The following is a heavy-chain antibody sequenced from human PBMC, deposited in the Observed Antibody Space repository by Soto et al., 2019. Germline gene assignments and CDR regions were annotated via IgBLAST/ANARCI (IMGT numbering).Heavy chain of an antibody. J-gene: IGHJ4*02. CDR1: GGTFSSYA. CDR3: AREGYYDSSGYSFYFDY. D-gene: IGHD3-22*01. CDR2: IIPIFGTA. V-gene: IGHV1-69*05. Sequence: QVQLVQSGAEVKKPGSSVKVSCKASGGTFSSYAISWVRQAPGQGLEWMGGIIPIFGTANYAQKFQGRVTNTTDESTSKAYMELSSLRSEDTAVYYCAREGYYDSSGYSFYFDYWGQGTLVTVSS.